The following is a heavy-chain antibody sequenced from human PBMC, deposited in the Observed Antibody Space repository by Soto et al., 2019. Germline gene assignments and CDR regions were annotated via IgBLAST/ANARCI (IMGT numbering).Heavy chain of an antibody. V-gene: IGHV4-61*01. CDR3: ARVREYGDYLFDY. CDR2: IYYSGST. J-gene: IGHJ4*02. CDR1: GGSVSSGSYY. Sequence: PSETLSLTCTVSGGSVSSGSYYWSWIRQPPGKGLEWIGYIYYSGSTNYNPSLKSRVTISVDTSKNQFSLKLSSVTAADTAVYYCARVREYGDYLFDYWGQGTLVTVSS. D-gene: IGHD4-17*01.